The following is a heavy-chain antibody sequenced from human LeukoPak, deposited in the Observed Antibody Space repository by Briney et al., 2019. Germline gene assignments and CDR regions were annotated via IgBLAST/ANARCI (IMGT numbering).Heavy chain of an antibody. J-gene: IGHJ4*02. CDR2: INHSGST. CDR1: GGSFSGYY. CDR3: ARGQRPDYYDSSGYYKR. D-gene: IGHD3-22*01. Sequence: SETLSLTCAVYGGSFSGYYWSWIRQPPGKGLEWIGEINHSGSTNYNPALKSRVTISVDTSKNQFSLKLSSVTAADTAVYYCARGQRPDYYDSSGYYKRWGQGTLVTVSS. V-gene: IGHV4-34*01.